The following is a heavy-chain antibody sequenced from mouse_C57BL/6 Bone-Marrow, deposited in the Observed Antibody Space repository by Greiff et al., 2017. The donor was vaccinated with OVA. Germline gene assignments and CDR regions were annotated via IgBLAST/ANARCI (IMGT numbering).Heavy chain of an antibody. J-gene: IGHJ4*01. Sequence: ESGGGLVKPGGSLKLSCAASGFTFSDYGMHWVRQAPENGLEWVAYICSGSSTLYYADTVKGRFPISRDNDKTTLFLQMTSLRSEDTAMYYCATRYGNYGGDYWGQGTSVTVSS. D-gene: IGHD2-1*01. CDR3: ATRYGNYGGDY. V-gene: IGHV5-17*01. CDR1: GFTFSDYG. CDR2: ICSGSSTL.